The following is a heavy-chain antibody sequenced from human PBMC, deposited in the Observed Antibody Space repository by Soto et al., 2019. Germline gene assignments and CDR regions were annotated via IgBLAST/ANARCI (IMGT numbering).Heavy chain of an antibody. CDR2: IYHSGST. Sequence: PPESLPPPSPFSAGSPTRSKCRGWGRQPPGKGLEWIGEIYHSGSTNYNPSLKSRVTISVDKSKNQFSLKLSSVTAADTAVYYCARGGPLDWFDPWGQGTLVTVSS. V-gene: IGHV4-4*03. CDR1: AGSPTRSKC. CDR3: ARGGPLDWFDP. D-gene: IGHD3-3*02. J-gene: IGHJ5*02.